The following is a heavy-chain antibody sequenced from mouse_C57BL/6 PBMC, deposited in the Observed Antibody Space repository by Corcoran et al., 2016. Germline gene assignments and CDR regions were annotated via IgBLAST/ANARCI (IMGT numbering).Heavy chain of an antibody. D-gene: IGHD6-1*01. CDR2: INPNNGGT. CDR3: ARRQLHFDY. J-gene: IGHJ2*01. Sequence: EVQLQQSGPELVKPGASVKIPCKASGYTFTDYNMDWVKQSHGKSLEWIGDINPNNGGTIYNQKFKGKATLTVDKSSSTAYMELRSLTSEDTAVYYCARRQLHFDYWGQGTTLTVSS. V-gene: IGHV1-18*01. CDR1: GYTFTDYN.